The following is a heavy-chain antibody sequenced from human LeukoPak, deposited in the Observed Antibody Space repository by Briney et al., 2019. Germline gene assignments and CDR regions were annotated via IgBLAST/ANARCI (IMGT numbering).Heavy chain of an antibody. Sequence: GGSLRLSCAASGFTFSSYGMHWVRQAPGKGLEWVAVISNDGSNTYYADSVKGRFTISRDNSKNTLYLQMNSLRAEDTAVYYCAKPPWDYYDSSGYYFDYWGQGTLVTVSS. V-gene: IGHV3-30*18. D-gene: IGHD3-22*01. CDR1: GFTFSSYG. CDR2: ISNDGSNT. CDR3: AKPPWDYYDSSGYYFDY. J-gene: IGHJ4*02.